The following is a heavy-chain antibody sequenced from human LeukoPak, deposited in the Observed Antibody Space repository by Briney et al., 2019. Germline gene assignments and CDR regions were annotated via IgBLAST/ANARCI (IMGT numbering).Heavy chain of an antibody. CDR3: SRGRPDGSGSYYKFDP. Sequence: PSETLSLTCTVSGGSISSSSYYWGWLRQPQGKGLEWVGSIYYSGRTYYNPSLKSRVTISVDPSKNQFSLKLSSVTAADTAVYYCSRGRPDGSGSYYKFDPWGQGTLVTVSS. CDR1: GGSISSSSYY. J-gene: IGHJ5*02. V-gene: IGHV4-39*01. D-gene: IGHD3-10*01. CDR2: IYYSGRT.